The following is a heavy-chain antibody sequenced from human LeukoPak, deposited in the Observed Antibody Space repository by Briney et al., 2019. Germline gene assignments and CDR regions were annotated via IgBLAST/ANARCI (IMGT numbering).Heavy chain of an antibody. V-gene: IGHV1-2*02. J-gene: IGHJ3*02. CDR1: GYTFTGYY. CDR3: ARDLGDYVWGSYRAGNFDI. Sequence: ASVKVSCKASGYTFTGYYMHWVRQAPGQGLEWMGWINPNSGGTNYAQQFQGRVTMTRDTSISTAYMELSRLRSDDTAVYYCARDLGDYVWGSYRAGNFDIWRQGTMVTVSS. D-gene: IGHD3-16*02. CDR2: INPNSGGT.